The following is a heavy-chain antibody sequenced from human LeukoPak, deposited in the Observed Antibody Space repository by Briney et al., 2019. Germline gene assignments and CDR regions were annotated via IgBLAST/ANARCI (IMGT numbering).Heavy chain of an antibody. D-gene: IGHD3-9*01. CDR1: GFTFDDYG. J-gene: IGHJ4*02. CDR2: ISWNSGSI. V-gene: IGHV3-9*03. CDR3: AKGSGYSVWRVFDY. Sequence: GRSLRLSCAASGFTFDDYGMHWVRQAPGKGLEWVSGISWNSGSIGYADSVKGRFTISRDNAKNSLYLQMNSLRAEDMALYYCAKGSGYSVWRVFDYWGEGTMVTVSS.